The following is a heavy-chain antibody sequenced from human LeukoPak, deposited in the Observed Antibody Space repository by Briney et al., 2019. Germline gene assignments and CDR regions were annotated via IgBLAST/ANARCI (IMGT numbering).Heavy chain of an antibody. J-gene: IGHJ4*02. CDR1: GFTFTDYY. V-gene: IGHV3-11*06. Sequence: GGSPRLSCAASGFTFTDYYMTWIRQAPGKGLEWVSYITSSGSYTNYADSVKGRFTISRDNASNSLYLQMNSLRAEDTAVYYCARYPVGNYDSGFDCWGQGSLVIVSS. CDR2: ITSSGSYT. D-gene: IGHD5-12*01. CDR3: ARYPVGNYDSGFDC.